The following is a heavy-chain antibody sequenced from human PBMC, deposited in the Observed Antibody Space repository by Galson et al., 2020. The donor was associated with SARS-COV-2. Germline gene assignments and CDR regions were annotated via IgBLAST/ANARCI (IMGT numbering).Heavy chain of an antibody. J-gene: IGHJ4*02. CDR1: GFTFSTSY. D-gene: IGHD6-19*01. Sequence: GGSLRLSCAASGFTFSTSYMSWVRQAQGKGLEWLSYIGGSSDVIKYAESVKGRFTISSDNAKNLLYLQMNSLRDEDTAVYYCAGWYIRFWGQGTLVTVSS. V-gene: IGHV3-48*02. CDR2: IGGSSDVI. CDR3: AGWYIRF.